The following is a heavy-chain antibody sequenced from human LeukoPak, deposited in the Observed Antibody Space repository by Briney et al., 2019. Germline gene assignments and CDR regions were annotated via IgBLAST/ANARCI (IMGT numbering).Heavy chain of an antibody. V-gene: IGHV1-69*05. D-gene: IGHD5-12*01. CDR2: IIPIFGTA. Sequence: ASVKVSCKASGGTFSSYAISWVRQAPGQGLEWMGGIIPIFGTANYAQKFQGRVTITTDESTSTAYMELSSLRSEDTAVYYCAVRSGYGEYYYYMDVWGKGTTVTVSS. CDR3: AVRSGYGEYYYYMDV. CDR1: GGTFSSYA. J-gene: IGHJ6*03.